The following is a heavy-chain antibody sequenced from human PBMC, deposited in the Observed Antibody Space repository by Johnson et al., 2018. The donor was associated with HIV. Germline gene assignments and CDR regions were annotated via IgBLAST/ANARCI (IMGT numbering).Heavy chain of an antibody. CDR2: ISGSGGNK. V-gene: IGHV3-23*04. CDR3: ASPRAVAGGGAFDI. J-gene: IGHJ3*02. Sequence: VQLVESGGGVVRPGGSLRLSCEVSGFTFDEYGMSWVRQAPGKGLEWVSDISGSGGNKYYADSVKGRFTISRDNSKNTLYLQMNSLRAEDTAVYYCASPRAVAGGGAFDIWGQGTMVTVSS. D-gene: IGHD6-19*01. CDR1: GFTFDEYG.